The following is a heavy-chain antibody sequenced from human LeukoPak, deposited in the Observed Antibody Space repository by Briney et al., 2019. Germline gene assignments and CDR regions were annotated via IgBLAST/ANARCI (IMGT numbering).Heavy chain of an antibody. CDR2: ISGGGGNT. J-gene: IGHJ5*02. CDR1: TFTFNIYG. CDR3: TKDVGPGYDWFDP. D-gene: IGHD1-1*01. Sequence: AGSLTLSWAASTFTFNIYGMSWDRQAQGKVREWVSTISGGGGNTHYADSVKGRFTVSRDNSKNTMYLQMNNLRGDDTALYYCTKDVGPGYDWFDPWGQGTQVTVSS. V-gene: IGHV3-23*01.